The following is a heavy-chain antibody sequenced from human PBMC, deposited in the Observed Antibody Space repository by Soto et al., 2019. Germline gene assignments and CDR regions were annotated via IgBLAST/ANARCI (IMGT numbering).Heavy chain of an antibody. CDR3: ARKFYPYYYYYGMDV. Sequence: SVKVSCKASGGTFSSYAISWVRQAPGQGLEWMGGIIPTFGTANYAQKYQGRVTITADESTTTAYMELSSLRSEDTAVYYCARKFYPYYYYYGMDVWGQGTTVTVSS. D-gene: IGHD3-16*02. V-gene: IGHV1-69*13. CDR2: IIPTFGTA. J-gene: IGHJ6*02. CDR1: GGTFSSYA.